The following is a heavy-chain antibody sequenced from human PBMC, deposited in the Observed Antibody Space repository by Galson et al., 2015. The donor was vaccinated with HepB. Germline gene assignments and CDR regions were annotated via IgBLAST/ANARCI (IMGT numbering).Heavy chain of an antibody. V-gene: IGHV1-58*01. CDR1: GFTFTSSA. CDR3: AADHTYYYDSSGYGYFDY. Sequence: SVKVSCKASGFTFTSSAVQWVRQARGQRLEWIGWIVVGSGNTNYAQKFQERVTITRDMSTSTAYMELSSLRSEDTAVYYCAADHTYYYDSSGYGYFDYWGQGTLVTVSS. CDR2: IVVGSGNT. D-gene: IGHD3-22*01. J-gene: IGHJ4*02.